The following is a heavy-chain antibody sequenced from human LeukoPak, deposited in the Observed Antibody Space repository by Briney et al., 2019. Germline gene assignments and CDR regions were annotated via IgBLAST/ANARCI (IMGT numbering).Heavy chain of an antibody. CDR3: ARIPTVTFFDY. J-gene: IGHJ4*02. D-gene: IGHD4-17*01. Sequence: SETLSLTCTVSGGSMSSSSYYWGWIRQPPGKGLEWIGGIYYSESTYQNPSLKSRVTISVDTSKNQSSLKLSSVTAADTAVYYCARIPTVTFFDYWGQGTLVTVSS. CDR1: GGSMSSSSYY. CDR2: IYYSEST. V-gene: IGHV4-39*07.